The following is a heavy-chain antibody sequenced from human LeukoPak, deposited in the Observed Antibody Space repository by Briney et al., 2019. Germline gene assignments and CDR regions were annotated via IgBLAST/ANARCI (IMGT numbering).Heavy chain of an antibody. V-gene: IGHV1-69*01. CDR3: ARTDCSSTSCYEAGQGAFDI. Sequence: SVKVSCKASGGTFSSYAISWVRQAPGQGLEWMGGIIPIFGTANYARKFQGRVTITADESTSTAYMELSSLRSEDTAVYYCARTDCSSTSCYEAGQGAFDIWGQGTMVTVSS. J-gene: IGHJ3*02. D-gene: IGHD2-2*01. CDR2: IIPIFGTA. CDR1: GGTFSSYA.